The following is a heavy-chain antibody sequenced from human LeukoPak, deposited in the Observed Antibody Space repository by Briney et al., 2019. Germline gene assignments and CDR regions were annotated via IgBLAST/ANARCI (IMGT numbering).Heavy chain of an antibody. CDR3: ARPKGSGSWGYYFDY. D-gene: IGHD3-10*01. V-gene: IGHV5-51*01. CDR1: GYSITNYW. CDR2: IYPGDCDT. Sequence: GEALKICCKGAGYSITNYWIGWVRQMAGKGVERMGIIYPGDCDTRYSPSFQGHVTISADKAISTAYLQWSSLKASDTAMYYCARPKGSGSWGYYFDYWGQGTLVTVSS. J-gene: IGHJ4*02.